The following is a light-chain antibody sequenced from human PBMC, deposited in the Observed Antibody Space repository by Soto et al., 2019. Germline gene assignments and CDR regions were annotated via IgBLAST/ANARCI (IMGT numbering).Light chain of an antibody. J-gene: IGLJ1*01. CDR1: SSDVGGYDY. CDR3: SSYTSSSTLV. Sequence: QSVLTQPASVSGSPGQSITISCTGTSSDVGGYDYVSWYQLHPGKAPKLMVFEVSNRPSGVSYRFSGSKSGNTASLTISGLQAEDEADSYCSSYTSSSTLVFGTGTKVTVL. CDR2: EVS. V-gene: IGLV2-14*01.